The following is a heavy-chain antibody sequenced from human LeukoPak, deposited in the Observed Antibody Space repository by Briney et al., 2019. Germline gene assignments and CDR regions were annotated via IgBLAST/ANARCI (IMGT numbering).Heavy chain of an antibody. V-gene: IGHV3-48*01. CDR2: IRGRSDTT. CDR1: GFTFTMFS. D-gene: IGHD3-3*01. Sequence: LTGGSLRLSCAASGFTFTMFSMNWLRQAPGKGLEWIAFIRGRSDTTYYADSVQGRFTISRDNAEDSVYLQMNSLRVEDTAVYYCARTYDFGIGPPGDAFDNWGQGTLVTVFS. J-gene: IGHJ3*02. CDR3: ARTYDFGIGPPGDAFDN.